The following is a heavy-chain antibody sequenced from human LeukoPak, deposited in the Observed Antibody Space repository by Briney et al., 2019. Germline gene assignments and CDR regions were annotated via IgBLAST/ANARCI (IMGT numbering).Heavy chain of an antibody. CDR2: ISGSGGST. CDR3: AKSLGEVTIFGVVIAGSDY. V-gene: IGHV3-23*01. J-gene: IGHJ4*02. CDR1: GFTFSSYA. Sequence: GGSLRLSCAASGFTFSSYAMSWVRQAPGKGLEWVSAISGSGGSTYYADSVKGRFTISRDNSKNTLYLQMHSLRAEDTAVYYCAKSLGEVTIFGVVIAGSDYWGQGTLATVSS. D-gene: IGHD3-3*01.